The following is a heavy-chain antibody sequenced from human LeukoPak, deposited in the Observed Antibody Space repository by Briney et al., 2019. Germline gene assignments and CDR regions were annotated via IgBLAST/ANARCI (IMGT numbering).Heavy chain of an antibody. CDR3: ARIALGYCSSTSCFIDS. V-gene: IGHV3-21*01. D-gene: IGHD2-2*01. CDR1: GFTFSSYS. CDR2: ISSSSSYI. J-gene: IGHJ5*01. Sequence: GGSLRLSCAASGFTFSSYSMNWVRQAPGKGLEWVSSISSSSSYIYYADSVKGRFTISRDNAKNSLYLQLNNLRAEDTSVYYCARIALGYCSSTSCFIDSWGQGTLVTVSS.